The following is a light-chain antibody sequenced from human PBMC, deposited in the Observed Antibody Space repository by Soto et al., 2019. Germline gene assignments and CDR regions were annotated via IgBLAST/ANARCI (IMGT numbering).Light chain of an antibody. CDR3: CSFAHTRVL. Sequence: QSALTQPASVSGSPGQSITISCTGPSNDVGSSNLVSWYQQHPGKAPKLIIYEDTKRPSGVSTRFSGSKSGNTASLTVSALQAEDEADYYCCSFAHTRVLFGGGTKLTVL. V-gene: IGLV2-23*01. CDR1: SNDVGSSNL. CDR2: EDT. J-gene: IGLJ3*02.